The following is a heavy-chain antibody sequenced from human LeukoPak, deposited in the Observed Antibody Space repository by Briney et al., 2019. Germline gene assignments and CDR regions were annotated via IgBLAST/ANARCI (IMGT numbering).Heavy chain of an antibody. CDR3: ARGPRDGYNLMPYYFDY. V-gene: IGHV1-69*05. CDR1: GGAFSSYA. CDR2: FIPIASTA. D-gene: IGHD5-24*01. J-gene: IGHJ4*02. Sequence: SSVKVSFKASGGAFSSYAVSWLRLAPGQGLDWMGGFIPIASTANYAPKFQGRVTITTDESTRTAYMELSSLGSEDTAVYYCARGPRDGYNLMPYYFDYWGQGTLVTVSS.